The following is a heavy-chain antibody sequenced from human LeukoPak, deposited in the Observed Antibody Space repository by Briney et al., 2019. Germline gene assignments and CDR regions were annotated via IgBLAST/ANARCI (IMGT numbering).Heavy chain of an antibody. CDR2: ISGSGGST. D-gene: IGHD6-13*01. CDR3: AKDKYPVYSSSWSSSYDY. CDR1: GFTFSSYA. J-gene: IGHJ4*02. V-gene: IGHV3-23*01. Sequence: GGSLRLSCAASGFTFSSYAMSWVRQAPGKGLEWVSAISGSGGSTYYADSVKGRFTISRDNSKNTLYLQMNSLRAEDTAVYYCAKDKYPVYSSSWSSSYDYWGQGTLVTVSS.